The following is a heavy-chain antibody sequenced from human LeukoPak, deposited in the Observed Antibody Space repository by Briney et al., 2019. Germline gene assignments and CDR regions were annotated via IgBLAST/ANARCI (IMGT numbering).Heavy chain of an antibody. V-gene: IGHV3-21*01. Sequence: PGGSLRLSCAASGFTFRNYGMSWVRQAPGKGLEWVSSISSGSSYLYYADSVKGRFTISRDNAKNSLYLQMNSLRAEDTAVYYCARDLPRSPANTIDFWGQGTLVTVSS. D-gene: IGHD1-14*01. CDR3: ARDLPRSPANTIDF. CDR1: GFTFRNYG. CDR2: ISSGSSYL. J-gene: IGHJ4*02.